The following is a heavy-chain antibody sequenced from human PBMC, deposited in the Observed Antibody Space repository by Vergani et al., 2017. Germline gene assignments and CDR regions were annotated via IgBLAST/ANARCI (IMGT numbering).Heavy chain of an antibody. CDR1: GFTFSSYS. J-gene: IGHJ3*02. Sequence: EVQLVESGGGLVKPGGSLRVSCAASGFTFSSYSMNWVRQAPGKGLEWVSSISSSGSTIYYADSVKGRFTISRDNAKNSLYLQMNSLRAEDTAVYYCARDQGWRQLPRGDAFDIWGQGTMVTVSS. CDR2: ISSSGSTI. V-gene: IGHV3-21*04. CDR3: ARDQGWRQLPRGDAFDI. D-gene: IGHD2-15*01.